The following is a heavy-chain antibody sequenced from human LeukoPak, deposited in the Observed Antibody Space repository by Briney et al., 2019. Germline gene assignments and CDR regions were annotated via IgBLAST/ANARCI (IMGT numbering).Heavy chain of an antibody. D-gene: IGHD6-13*01. CDR2: IIGSGSIT. Sequence: GGSLRLSCAASGFTFSTYVMSWVRQAPGKGLEWVSAIIGSGSITYYADSVKGRFTISRDSSRNTLDLQMNSLRAEDTALYYCAKLGSSTWHAFYFDSWGQGTLVTVSS. CDR3: AKLGSSTWHAFYFDS. V-gene: IGHV3-23*01. J-gene: IGHJ4*02. CDR1: GFTFSTYV.